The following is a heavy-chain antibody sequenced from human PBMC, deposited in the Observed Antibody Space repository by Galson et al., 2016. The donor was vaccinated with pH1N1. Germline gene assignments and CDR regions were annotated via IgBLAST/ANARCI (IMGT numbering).Heavy chain of an antibody. V-gene: IGHV3-7*01. Sequence: SLRLSCAASGFTFSSYWMHWVRQAPGKGLEWVANIKEDGREKYYVDSLRGRFTISRDNAKNSLYLQMNSLRAEDTAVYYCARAIGSSSPYWGQGALVTVSS. J-gene: IGHJ4*02. D-gene: IGHD6-6*01. CDR1: GFTFSSYW. CDR3: ARAIGSSSPY. CDR2: IKEDGREK.